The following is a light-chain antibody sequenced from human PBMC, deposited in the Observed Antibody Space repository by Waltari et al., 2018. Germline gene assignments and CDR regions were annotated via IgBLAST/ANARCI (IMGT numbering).Light chain of an antibody. CDR1: QGISTY. CDR2: GAS. J-gene: IGKJ2*01. CDR3: QQGYNTPYT. Sequence: DIQMTQSPSSLSASVGDRVTIACRASQGISTYFNWYQQKPGKAPNVLIYGASSLQSGVPSRFSGSGSGTDFTLTISSLQPEDFATYYCQQGYNTPYTFGQGTKLDIK. V-gene: IGKV1-39*01.